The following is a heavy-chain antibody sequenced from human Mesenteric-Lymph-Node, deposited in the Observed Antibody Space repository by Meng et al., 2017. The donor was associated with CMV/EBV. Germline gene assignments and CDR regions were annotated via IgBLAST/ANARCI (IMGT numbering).Heavy chain of an antibody. J-gene: IGHJ4*02. CDR2: IYYSGST. Sequence: QLQLQESGPGLVKPSETLSLPCTVCGGSISSSSYYWGWIRQPPGKGLEWIGSIYYSGSTYYNPSLKSRVTISVDTSKNQFSLKLSSVTAADTAVYYCARDGDYYDSSGYNPFDYWGQGTLVTVSS. V-gene: IGHV4-39*07. CDR3: ARDGDYYDSSGYNPFDY. D-gene: IGHD3-22*01. CDR1: GGSISSSSYY.